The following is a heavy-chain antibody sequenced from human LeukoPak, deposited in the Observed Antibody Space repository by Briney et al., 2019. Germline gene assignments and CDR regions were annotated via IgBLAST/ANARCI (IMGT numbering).Heavy chain of an antibody. CDR2: VVVGSGNT. V-gene: IGHV1-58*02. J-gene: IGHJ3*02. CDR1: GFTFTRSA. CDR3: AAADYYDSSGYYPYAFHI. D-gene: IGHD3-22*01. Sequence: SVTVSCKVSGFTFTRSAMQWVRQARGQRLEWIGWVVVGSGNTNYAQKFQERVTITRDMSTSTAYMELSSLRSEDTAVYFCAAADYYDSSGYYPYAFHIWGQGAMVTVSS.